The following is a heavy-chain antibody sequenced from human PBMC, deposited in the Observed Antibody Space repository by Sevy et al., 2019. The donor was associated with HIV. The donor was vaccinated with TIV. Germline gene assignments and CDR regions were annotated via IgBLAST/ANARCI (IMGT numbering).Heavy chain of an antibody. D-gene: IGHD1-7*01. CDR1: GYSISSGYY. CDR3: ARVSFVELVDGNFDY. V-gene: IGHV4-38-2*02. CDR2: IYHSGST. J-gene: IGHJ4*02. Sequence: SETLSLTCTVSGYSISSGYYWGWIRQPPGKGLEWIGTIYHSGSTYYNPSLKSRVTISVDTSKNQFSLKLNSVTAADTAVYFCARVSFVELVDGNFDYWGQGTLVTVSS.